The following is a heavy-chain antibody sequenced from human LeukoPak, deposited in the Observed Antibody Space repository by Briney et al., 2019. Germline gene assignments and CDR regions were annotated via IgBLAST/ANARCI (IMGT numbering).Heavy chain of an antibody. J-gene: IGHJ3*02. Sequence: GGSLRLSCAASGFTFSDYYMSWIRQAPGKGLEWVSYISSSGSTIYYADSVKGRFTISRDNSKNTLYLQMNSLRAEDTAVYYCARVQDIVVVVAGPGTFDIWGQGTMVTVSS. CDR3: ARVQDIVVVVAGPGTFDI. CDR1: GFTFSDYY. CDR2: ISSSGSTI. V-gene: IGHV3-11*04. D-gene: IGHD2-15*01.